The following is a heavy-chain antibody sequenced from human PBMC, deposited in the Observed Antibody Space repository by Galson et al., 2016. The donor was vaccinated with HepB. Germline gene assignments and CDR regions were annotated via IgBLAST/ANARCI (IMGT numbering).Heavy chain of an antibody. V-gene: IGHV3-30*04. CDR2: ISYDGNKK. J-gene: IGHJ6*02. CDR3: ARDLVPAAHQYFFGMDV. D-gene: IGHD2-2*01. CDR1: GFIFNIYA. Sequence: SLRLSCAASGFIFNIYAIHWVRQAPSKGLEWVSVISYDGNKKYYSDSVKGRFTISRDDSNNTVYLQMIDLRPEDTAIYYCARDLVPAAHQYFFGMDVWGQGTTVTVSS.